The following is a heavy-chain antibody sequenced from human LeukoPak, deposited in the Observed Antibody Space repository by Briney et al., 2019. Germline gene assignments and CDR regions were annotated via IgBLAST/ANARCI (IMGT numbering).Heavy chain of an antibody. V-gene: IGHV4-31*03. D-gene: IGHD4-17*01. CDR1: GGSINTGGYY. Sequence: SQTLSLTCTVSGGSINTGGYYWSWIRQHPGKGLEWIGCIHYSGSTYYNPSLRSRVTMSVDTSENQFSLEVSSVTAADTAVYYCARTSEDTGYGDFDYWGQGTLVTVSS. CDR3: ARTSEDTGYGDFDY. J-gene: IGHJ4*02. CDR2: IHYSGST.